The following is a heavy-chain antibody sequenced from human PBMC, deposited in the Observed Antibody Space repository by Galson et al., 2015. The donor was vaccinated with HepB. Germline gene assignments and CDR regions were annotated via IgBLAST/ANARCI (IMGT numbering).Heavy chain of an antibody. D-gene: IGHD3-10*01. CDR2: TYYRSKWYN. Sequence: CAISGDSVSSNSAAWNWIRQSPSRGLEWLGRTYYRSKWYNDYAVSVKSRITINPDTSKNQFSLQLSSVTPEDTAVYYCARDQWAMVRGVIYYYYGMDVWGQGTTVTVSS. CDR3: ARDQWAMVRGVIYYYYGMDV. V-gene: IGHV6-1*01. J-gene: IGHJ6*02. CDR1: GDSVSSNSAA.